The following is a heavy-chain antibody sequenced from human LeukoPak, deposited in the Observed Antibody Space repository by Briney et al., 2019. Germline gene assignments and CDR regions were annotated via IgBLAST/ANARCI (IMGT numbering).Heavy chain of an antibody. V-gene: IGHV1-2*02. Sequence: GASVKVSCKASGYTFTGYYMHWVRQAPGQGLEWMGWINPNSGGTNYAQKFQGRVTMTRDTSTSTVYMELSSLRSEDTAVYYCARDWGGFDYWGQGTLVTVSS. CDR3: ARDWGGFDY. CDR1: GYTFTGYY. D-gene: IGHD2-21*01. J-gene: IGHJ4*02. CDR2: INPNSGGT.